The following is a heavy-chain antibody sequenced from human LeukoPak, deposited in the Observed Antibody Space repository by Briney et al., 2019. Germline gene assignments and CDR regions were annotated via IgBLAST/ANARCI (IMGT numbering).Heavy chain of an antibody. CDR3: AKEMATITFDY. V-gene: IGHV3-23*01. CDR2: ISGSGGST. J-gene: IGHJ4*02. D-gene: IGHD5-24*01. CDR1: GLTLSNFW. Sequence: HPGGSLRLSRVASGLTLSNFWMTWVRQAPGEGLEWVSAISGSGGSTYYADSVKGRFTISRDNSKNTLYLQMNSLRAEDTAVYYCAKEMATITFDYWGQGTLVTVSS.